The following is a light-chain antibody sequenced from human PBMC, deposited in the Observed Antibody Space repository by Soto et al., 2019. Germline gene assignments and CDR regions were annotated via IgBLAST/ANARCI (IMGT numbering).Light chain of an antibody. Sequence: QSVLTQPPSVSGAPGQRVTISCTGSSSNIGAGYDVHWYQQLPGTAPKLLIYGNSNRPSGVPDRFSGSKSGTXASLAITGLQAEDEADYYCQSYDSSLSAVVFGGGTKXTVL. J-gene: IGLJ2*01. V-gene: IGLV1-40*01. CDR1: SSNIGAGYD. CDR3: QSYDSSLSAVV. CDR2: GNS.